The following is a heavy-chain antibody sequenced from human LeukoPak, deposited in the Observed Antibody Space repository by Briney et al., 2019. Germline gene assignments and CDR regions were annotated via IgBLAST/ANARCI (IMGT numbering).Heavy chain of an antibody. CDR3: AMKSYDSGRSFDY. CDR2: IYHSGST. V-gene: IGHV4-4*02. Sequence: SETLSLTSAVSGGSISSSDWWSWVRQPPGKGLEWVGEIYHSGSTNYNPSLKSRVTISVDKSKNQFSLKLSSVTAADTAVYYCAMKSYDSGRSFDYWGQGTLVTVSS. D-gene: IGHD3-10*01. J-gene: IGHJ4*02. CDR1: GGSISSSDW.